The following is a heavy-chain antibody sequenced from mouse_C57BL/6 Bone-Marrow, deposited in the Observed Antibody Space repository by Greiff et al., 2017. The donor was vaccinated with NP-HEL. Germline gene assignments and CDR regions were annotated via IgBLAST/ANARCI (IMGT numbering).Heavy chain of an antibody. CDR1: GYAFSSSW. CDR3: ARFYPDAY. Sequence: VQLQQSGPELVKPGASVKISCKASGYAFSSSWMNWVKQRPGKGLEWIGRIYPGDGDTNYNGKFKGKATLTADKSSSTAYMQLSSLTSEDSAVYFCARFYPDAYWGQGTLVTVSA. CDR2: IYPGDGDT. D-gene: IGHD2-1*01. V-gene: IGHV1-82*01. J-gene: IGHJ3*01.